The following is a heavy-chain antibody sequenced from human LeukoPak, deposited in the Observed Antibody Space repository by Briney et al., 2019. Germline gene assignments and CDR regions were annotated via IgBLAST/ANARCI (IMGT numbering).Heavy chain of an antibody. CDR3: GPRGSGPP. CDR2: IRSDGSST. CDR1: GFTFSSCW. V-gene: IGHV3-74*01. J-gene: IGHJ5*02. Sequence: GGSLRLSCAASGFTFSSCWMHWVRQAPGKGLVWVSRIRSDGSSTTYADSVKGRFTISRDNSKNTLYLQMSSLRAEDTAVYYCGPRGSGPPWGQGTLVTVSS. D-gene: IGHD3-10*01.